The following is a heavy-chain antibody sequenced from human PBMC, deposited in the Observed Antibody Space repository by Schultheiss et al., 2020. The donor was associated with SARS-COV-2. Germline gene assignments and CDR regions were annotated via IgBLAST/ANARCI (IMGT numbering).Heavy chain of an antibody. CDR2: ISSNGGST. CDR3: VKDDCSSTSCVYYYYYYMDV. J-gene: IGHJ6*03. CDR1: GFTFSSYA. D-gene: IGHD2-2*01. Sequence: GSLRLSCAASGFTFSSYAMHWVRQAPGKGLEYVSAISSNGGSTYYADSAKGRFTISRDNSKNTLYLQMSSLRAEDTAVYYCVKDDCSSTSCVYYYYYYMDVWGKGTTVTVSS. V-gene: IGHV3-64D*09.